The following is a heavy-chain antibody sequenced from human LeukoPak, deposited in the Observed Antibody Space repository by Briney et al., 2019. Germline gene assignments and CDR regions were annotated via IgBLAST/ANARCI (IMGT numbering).Heavy chain of an antibody. D-gene: IGHD6-13*01. V-gene: IGHV4-59*01. J-gene: IGHJ3*02. Sequence: PSETLSLTCTVSGGSLSSYYWSWIRQPPAKGLEWVGYIYYSGSTNYNPSLKSRVTISVDTSKNQFSLKLSSVTAADTAVYYCARDRIAAAGKVSYAFDIWGQRTMVTVSS. CDR3: ARDRIAAAGKVSYAFDI. CDR2: IYYSGST. CDR1: GGSLSSYY.